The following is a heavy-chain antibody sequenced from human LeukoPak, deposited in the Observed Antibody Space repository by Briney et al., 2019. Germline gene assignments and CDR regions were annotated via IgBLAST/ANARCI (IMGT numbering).Heavy chain of an antibody. J-gene: IGHJ4*02. V-gene: IGHV1-46*01. CDR1: GYSFTSNY. CDR3: ARDQEAFDY. CDR2: IYPRDGST. Sequence: ASVKVSCKASGYSFTSNYIHWVRQAPGQGLEWMGMIYPRDGSTSYAQKFQGRVTVTRDASTSTVHMELSGLRSEDTAVYYCARDQEAFDYWGQGTLVTVSS.